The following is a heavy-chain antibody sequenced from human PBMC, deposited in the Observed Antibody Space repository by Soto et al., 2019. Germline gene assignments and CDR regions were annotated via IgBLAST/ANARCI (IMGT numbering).Heavy chain of an antibody. Sequence: SETLSLTCTVSGGSISSSSYYWGWIRQPPGKGLEWIGSIYYSGSTYYNPSLKSRVTISVDTSKNQFSLKLTSVTAADTAVYYCARPYGSGYAVNWFDPWGQGTLVT. J-gene: IGHJ5*02. CDR2: IYYSGST. D-gene: IGHD3-10*01. CDR1: GGSISSSSYY. CDR3: ARPYGSGYAVNWFDP. V-gene: IGHV4-39*01.